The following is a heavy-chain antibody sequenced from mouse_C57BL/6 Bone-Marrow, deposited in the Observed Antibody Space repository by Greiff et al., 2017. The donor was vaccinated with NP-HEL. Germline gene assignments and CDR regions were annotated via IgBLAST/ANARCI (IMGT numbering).Heavy chain of an antibody. Sequence: EVQLQESGPELVKPGASVKMSCKASGYTFTDYNMHWVKQSHGKSLEWIGYINPNNGGTSYNQKFKGKATLTVNKSSSTAYMELRSLTSEDSAVYYCAIPYYGGFAYWGQGTLVTVSA. V-gene: IGHV1-22*01. CDR3: AIPYYGGFAY. J-gene: IGHJ3*01. CDR1: GYTFTDYN. CDR2: INPNNGGT. D-gene: IGHD2-10*01.